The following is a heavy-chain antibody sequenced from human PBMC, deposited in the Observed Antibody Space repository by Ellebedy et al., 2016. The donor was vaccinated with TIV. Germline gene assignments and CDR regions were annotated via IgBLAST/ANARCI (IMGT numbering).Heavy chain of an antibody. V-gene: IGHV1-46*01. CDR2: IHPGAGST. CDR3: VRDHDFLIHYSFDS. Sequence: ASVKVSCKASGYPFTNHFIQWVRQAPGQGLEWMGIIHPGAGSTTYSQSFQGRFTITSDASASTAYMELRSLRSEDTAVYYCVRDHDFLIHYSFDSWGQGTLVTVSP. J-gene: IGHJ4*02. CDR1: GYPFTNHF. D-gene: IGHD3-9*01.